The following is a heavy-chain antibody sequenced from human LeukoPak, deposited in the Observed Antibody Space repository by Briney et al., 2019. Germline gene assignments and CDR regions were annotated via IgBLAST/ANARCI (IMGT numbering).Heavy chain of an antibody. Sequence: ASVKVSCKASGYTFTGYYIHWVRQAPGQGLEWMGWINPDGGGTNYAQKFQGRVTMTRDASISTAYMELSRLRSDDTAVYFRARDRPVDYYDSSGYWYYFDYWGQGALVTVSS. V-gene: IGHV1-2*02. CDR3: ARDRPVDYYDSSGYWYYFDY. D-gene: IGHD3-22*01. J-gene: IGHJ4*02. CDR1: GYTFTGYY. CDR2: INPDGGGT.